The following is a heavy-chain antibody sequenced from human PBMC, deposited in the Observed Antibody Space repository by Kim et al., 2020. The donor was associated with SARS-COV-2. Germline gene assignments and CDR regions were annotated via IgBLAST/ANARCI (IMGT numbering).Heavy chain of an antibody. Sequence: SETLSLTCTVSGGSISSNSYYWGWIRQPPGKGLEWIGSMYYSGSTYYNPSLKSRVTISVDTSKNQLSLKLSSVTASDTAVYYCARHSGYCSSASCYFSPNFDCWGQGTLVTVSS. V-gene: IGHV4-39*01. J-gene: IGHJ4*02. CDR1: GGSISSNSYY. CDR3: ARHSGYCSSASCYFSPNFDC. CDR2: MYYSGST. D-gene: IGHD2-2*01.